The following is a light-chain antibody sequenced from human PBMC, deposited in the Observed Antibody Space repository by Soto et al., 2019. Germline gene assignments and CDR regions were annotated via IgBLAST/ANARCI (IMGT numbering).Light chain of an antibody. Sequence: EIVMTQSPATLSVSPGETATLSCRASQSVSSNLAWYQQKPGQAPRLLIYGASTRATGIPARFSGSGSGTEFTLTISSLQSEDFAVYYCQHYNNWPPWTFGQGTKVEIK. CDR2: GAS. CDR3: QHYNNWPPWT. CDR1: QSVSSN. V-gene: IGKV3-15*01. J-gene: IGKJ1*01.